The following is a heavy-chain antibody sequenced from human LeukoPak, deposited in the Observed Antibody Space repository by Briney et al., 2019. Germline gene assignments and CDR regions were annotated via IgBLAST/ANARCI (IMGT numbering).Heavy chain of an antibody. CDR1: GSISSYY. CDR3: AGQKCTSTSCLTKNAFDI. Sequence: SETLSLTCTVSGSISSYYWSWIRQLPGKGLEWIGYIYTSGSTNYNPSLKRRVTISVDTSKNQFSLDLSSVTAADTAVYYCAGQKCTSTSCLTKNAFDIWGQGTMVTVSS. CDR2: IYTSGST. V-gene: IGHV4-4*09. J-gene: IGHJ3*02. D-gene: IGHD2-2*01.